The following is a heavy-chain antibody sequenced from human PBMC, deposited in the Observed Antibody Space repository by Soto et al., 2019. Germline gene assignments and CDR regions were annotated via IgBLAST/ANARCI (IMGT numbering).Heavy chain of an antibody. D-gene: IGHD3-3*01. CDR2: VYHTGRT. CDR1: CGSFKSGSYH. V-gene: IGHV4-61*01. Sequence: SETLSLTCTVSCGSFKSGSYHWSWIRQPPGKGLEWIGYVYHTGRTSYHPSLKGRVSISMDASKSQFSLDLDSVTAADTAVYFCARDFAFFDSWGQGTLVTVSS. J-gene: IGHJ4*02. CDR3: ARDFAFFDS.